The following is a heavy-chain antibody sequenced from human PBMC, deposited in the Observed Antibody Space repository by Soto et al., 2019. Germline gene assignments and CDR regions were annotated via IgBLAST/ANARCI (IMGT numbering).Heavy chain of an antibody. CDR3: ARDKITGLFDY. CDR2: INHSGST. D-gene: IGHD2-8*02. V-gene: IGHV4-34*01. CDR1: GGSFSGYY. J-gene: IGHJ4*02. Sequence: SATLSLTCAVSGGSFSGYYWTWIRQPPGTGLEWIGEINHSGSTNYNPSLKSRVTISVDTSKNQFSLKLTSVTASDTAVYYCARDKITGLFDYWGQGTLVTVSS.